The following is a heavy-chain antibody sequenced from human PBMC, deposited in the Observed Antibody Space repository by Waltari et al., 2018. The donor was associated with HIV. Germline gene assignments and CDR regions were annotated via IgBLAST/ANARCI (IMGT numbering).Heavy chain of an antibody. D-gene: IGHD2-15*01. J-gene: IGHJ6*02. Sequence: EVQLVESGGGLVQPGGAISLSCADSGFTFTTSWVHWLRPTTGTGLVWFSRINTDVTNTRDADSVKGRFTISRDNAKNTVYLQVNSLRGEDTSVYYCARGKDCCGGTCDGYHYYGMDVWGQGTTVTVSS. CDR1: GFTFTTSW. V-gene: IGHV3-74*01. CDR3: ARGKDCCGGTCDGYHYYGMDV. CDR2: INTDVTNT.